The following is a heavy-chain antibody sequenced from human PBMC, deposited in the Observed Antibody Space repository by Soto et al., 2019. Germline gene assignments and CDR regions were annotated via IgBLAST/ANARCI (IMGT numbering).Heavy chain of an antibody. CDR2: INPNSGGT. Sequence: ASVKVSCKASGCTFTGYYMHWVRQAPGQGLEWMGWINPNSGGTNYAQKFQGRVTMTRDTSISTAYMELSRLRSDDTAVYYCARALYYYDSSGPKSDAFDIWGQGTMVTVSS. CDR1: GCTFTGYY. J-gene: IGHJ3*02. CDR3: ARALYYYDSSGPKSDAFDI. D-gene: IGHD3-22*01. V-gene: IGHV1-2*02.